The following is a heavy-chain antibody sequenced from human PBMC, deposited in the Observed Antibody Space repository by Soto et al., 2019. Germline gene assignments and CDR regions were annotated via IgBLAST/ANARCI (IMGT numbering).Heavy chain of an antibody. D-gene: IGHD6-19*01. V-gene: IGHV3-33*01. CDR3: ARDQQWLVRFYFDF. CDR1: GFTFSSYG. J-gene: IGHJ4*02. Sequence: QVQLVESGGGVVQPGNALRLSCAASGFTFSSYGMHWVRQAPGKGLEWVAVIWYDGSNKYYADSVKGRFTISRDNSKNTLYLQVNSLRAEDTAVYYCARDQQWLVRFYFDFWGQGTLVTVS. CDR2: IWYDGSNK.